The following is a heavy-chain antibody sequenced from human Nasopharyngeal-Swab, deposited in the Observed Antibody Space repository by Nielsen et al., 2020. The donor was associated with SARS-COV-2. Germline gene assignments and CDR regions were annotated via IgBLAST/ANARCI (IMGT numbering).Heavy chain of an antibody. J-gene: IGHJ5*02. V-gene: IGHV1-24*01. CDR1: GYTLTELS. Sequence: ASVKVSCKVSGYTLTELSMHWVRQAPGKGLEWTGGFDPEDGETIYAQKFQGRVTMTEDTSTDTAYMELSSLRSEDTAMYYLATSAPYCSGGSCYSSWFDPWRQGTLVTVSS. CDR3: ATSAPYCSGGSCYSSWFDP. D-gene: IGHD2-15*01. CDR2: FDPEDGET.